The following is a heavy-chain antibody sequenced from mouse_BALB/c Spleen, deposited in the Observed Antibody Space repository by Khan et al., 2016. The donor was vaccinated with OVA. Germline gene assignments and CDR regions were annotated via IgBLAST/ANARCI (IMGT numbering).Heavy chain of an antibody. Sequence: VRLQQSGPELVKPGASVKVSCKASGYSFTDYSLYWVKQSHGKSLEWIGYIDPSNGGTYYNQKFKGKATLTVDKSSSTAFMHLNSLTSEDSAVYYWARGGYGSFAYWGQGTLVTVSA. J-gene: IGHJ3*01. D-gene: IGHD1-1*01. CDR1: GYSFTDYS. V-gene: IGHV1S135*01. CDR3: ARGGYGSFAY. CDR2: IDPSNGGT.